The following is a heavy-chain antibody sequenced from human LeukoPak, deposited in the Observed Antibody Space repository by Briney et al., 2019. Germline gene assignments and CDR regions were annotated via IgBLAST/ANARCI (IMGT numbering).Heavy chain of an antibody. CDR3: ARVSGTYYYDSSGYYYFDY. CDR1: GGSFSDYY. CDR2: INHSGST. V-gene: IGHV4-34*01. Sequence: PSETLSLTCAVYGGSFSDYYWSWIRQPPGKGLEWIGEINHSGSTNYNPSLKSRVTISVDTSKNQFSLKLSSVTAADTAVYYCARVSGTYYYDSSGYYYFDYWGQGTLVTVSS. D-gene: IGHD3-22*01. J-gene: IGHJ4*02.